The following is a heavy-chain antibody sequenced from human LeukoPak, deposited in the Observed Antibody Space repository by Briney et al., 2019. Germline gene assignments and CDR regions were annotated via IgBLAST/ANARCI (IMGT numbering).Heavy chain of an antibody. CDR1: GGTFSSYA. Sequence: GAAVKVSCKASGGTFSSYAISGVQQAPGQGLEWMGWVIPILGTANYAQKFQGRVTITTDESTSTAYMELRSLRSEETAVYYCARELNSGSYPEGYFDYWGQGTLVTVSS. D-gene: IGHD1-26*01. J-gene: IGHJ4*02. CDR3: ARELNSGSYPEGYFDY. CDR2: VIPILGTA. V-gene: IGHV1-69*05.